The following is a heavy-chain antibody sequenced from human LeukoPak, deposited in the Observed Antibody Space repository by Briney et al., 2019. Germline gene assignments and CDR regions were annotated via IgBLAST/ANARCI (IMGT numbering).Heavy chain of an antibody. Sequence: GGSLRLSCTASGYTVSSYSMNWVRQAPGKGLERVSSISSSSSYIYYADSVKGRFTISRDNAKNSLYLQMNSLRAEDTAVYYCARDASMVRGVIIRAFDIWGQGTMVTVSS. CDR3: ARDASMVRGVIIRAFDI. CDR1: GYTVSSYS. D-gene: IGHD3-10*01. V-gene: IGHV3-21*01. CDR2: ISSSSSYI. J-gene: IGHJ3*02.